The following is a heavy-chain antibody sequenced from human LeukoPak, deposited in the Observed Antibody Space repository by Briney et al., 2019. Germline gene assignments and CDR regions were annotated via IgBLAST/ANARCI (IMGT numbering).Heavy chain of an antibody. CDR1: GFTFSSYW. V-gene: IGHV3-74*01. CDR3: ARGLITGYFDY. CDR2: INSDGSST. Sequence: PGGSLRLSCAASGFTFSSYWMHWVRQAPGKGLVWVSRINSDGSSTSHADSVKGRFTISKDNAKNTLYLQMNSLRAEDTAVYYCARGLITGYFDYWGQETLVTVSS. J-gene: IGHJ4*02. D-gene: IGHD3-22*01.